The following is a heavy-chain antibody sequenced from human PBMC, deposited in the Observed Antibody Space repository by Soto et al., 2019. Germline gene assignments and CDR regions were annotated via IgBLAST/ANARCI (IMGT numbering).Heavy chain of an antibody. Sequence: PGESLKISCKGSGYSFTRYWIGWVRQKSGKGLGWMGIIYPGDSDIRYSPSFEGQVTISADKSISTAYLQWSSLKASDTAMYYCARIISAGQLWQARPIDYWGQGTPVTVSS. V-gene: IGHV5-51*01. CDR3: ARIISAGQLWQARPIDY. J-gene: IGHJ4*02. CDR1: GYSFTRYW. D-gene: IGHD5-18*01. CDR2: IYPGDSDI.